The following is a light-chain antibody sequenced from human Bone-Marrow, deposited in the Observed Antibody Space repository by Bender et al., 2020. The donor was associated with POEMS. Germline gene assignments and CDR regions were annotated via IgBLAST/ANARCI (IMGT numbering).Light chain of an antibody. V-gene: IGLV3-1*01. J-gene: IGLJ2*01. CDR3: QAWDTYSVI. CDR1: DLGDKY. Sequence: SYEVTQPPSVSVSPGQTASITCSGDDLGDKYVPGYQQKPGQSPGLVIYQVTKRPSGIPERFSGSNSGNTATLTISGTQAMDEADYYCQAWDTYSVIFGGGTKLTVL. CDR2: QVT.